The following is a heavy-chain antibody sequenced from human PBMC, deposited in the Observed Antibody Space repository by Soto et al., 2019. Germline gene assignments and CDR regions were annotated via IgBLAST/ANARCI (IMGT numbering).Heavy chain of an antibody. V-gene: IGHV5-51*01. J-gene: IGHJ3*02. Sequence: GESLKISCKGSGYSFTSYWIGWVRQMPGKGLEWMGIIYPGDSDTRYSPSFQGQVTISADKSISTAYLQWSSLKASDTAMYYCAREGDSSSWYRAFDIWGQGTMVTVSS. D-gene: IGHD6-13*01. CDR1: GYSFTSYW. CDR2: IYPGDSDT. CDR3: AREGDSSSWYRAFDI.